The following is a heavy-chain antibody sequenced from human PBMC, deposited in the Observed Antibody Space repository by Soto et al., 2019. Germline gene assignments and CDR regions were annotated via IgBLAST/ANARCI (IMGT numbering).Heavy chain of an antibody. CDR3: ARGFGMADRPTPGDDAFDI. J-gene: IGHJ3*02. V-gene: IGHV3-30*03. CDR2: ISYDATNK. CDR1: GFKFSTSA. D-gene: IGHD7-27*01. Sequence: SLRLSWAASGFKFSTSAMHWLRQAPGKGLEWVAIISYDATNKFYADSVKGRFTISRENAKNSLYLQMNGLRAGDTAVYYCARGFGMADRPTPGDDAFDIWGQGT.